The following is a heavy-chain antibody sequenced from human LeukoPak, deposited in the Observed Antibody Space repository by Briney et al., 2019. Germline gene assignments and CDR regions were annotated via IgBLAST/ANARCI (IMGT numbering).Heavy chain of an antibody. D-gene: IGHD5-12*01. CDR2: IRYDGSNK. CDR3: AKGSETIVATIVGHMDV. CDR1: GFTFSSYG. J-gene: IGHJ6*03. Sequence: GGSLRLSCAASGFTFSSYGMPWVRQAPGKGLEWVAFIRYDGSNKYYADSVKGRFTISRDNSKNTLYLQMNSLRAEDTAVYYCAKGSETIVATIVGHMDVWGKGTTVTVSS. V-gene: IGHV3-30*02.